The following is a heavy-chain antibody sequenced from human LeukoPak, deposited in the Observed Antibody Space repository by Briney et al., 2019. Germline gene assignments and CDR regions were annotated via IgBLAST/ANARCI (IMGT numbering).Heavy chain of an antibody. CDR1: GFTFSRYW. J-gene: IGHJ4*02. D-gene: IGHD3/OR15-3a*01. CDR2: TKQDGSEK. CDR3: ASTFGLGAF. Sequence: PGGSLRLSCAAPGFTFSRYWMSWVRQAPGKGLEWVANTKQDGSEKNYVDSVKGRFTISRDNAKNSLYLQMNSLGAEDTAVYYCASTFGLGAFWGQGTLVTVSS. V-gene: IGHV3-7*05.